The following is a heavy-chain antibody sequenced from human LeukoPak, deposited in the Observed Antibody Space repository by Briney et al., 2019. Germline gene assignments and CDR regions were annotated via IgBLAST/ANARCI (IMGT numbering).Heavy chain of an antibody. V-gene: IGHV1-46*01. J-gene: IGHJ4*02. D-gene: IGHD6-19*01. CDR2: INPSGGST. Sequence: ASVKVSCKASGYTFTIYYMHWVRQAPGQGLEWMGIINPSGGSTSYAQKFQGRVTMTRDTSTSTVYMELSSLRSEDTAVYYCARAFTRYSSFSGVSYWGQGTLVTVSS. CDR1: GYTFTIYY. CDR3: ARAFTRYSSFSGVSY.